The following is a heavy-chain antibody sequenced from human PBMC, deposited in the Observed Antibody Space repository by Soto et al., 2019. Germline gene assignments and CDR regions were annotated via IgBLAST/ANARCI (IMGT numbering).Heavy chain of an antibody. V-gene: IGHV4-39*01. CDR1: GGSISSSSYY. CDR3: ARLITMVRGVPLRWFDP. CDR2: IYYSGST. Sequence: SETLSLTCTVSGGSISSSSYYWGWIRQPPGKGLEWIGSIYYSGSTYYNPSLKSRVTISVDTSKNQFSLKLSSVTAADTAVYYCARLITMVRGVPLRWFDPWGQGTLVTVSS. D-gene: IGHD3-10*01. J-gene: IGHJ5*02.